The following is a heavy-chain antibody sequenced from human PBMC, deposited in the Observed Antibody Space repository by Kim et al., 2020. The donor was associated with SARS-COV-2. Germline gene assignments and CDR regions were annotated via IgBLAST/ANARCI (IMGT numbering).Heavy chain of an antibody. D-gene: IGHD6-19*01. CDR1: GGTFSSYA. CDR2: IIPIFGTA. V-gene: IGHV1-69*13. J-gene: IGHJ6*02. Sequence: SVKVSCKASGGTFSSYAISWVRQAPGQGLEWMGGIIPIFGTANYAQKFQGRVTITADESTSTAYMELSSLRSEDTAVYYCARDLEQWLTPDNYYYYYGMDVWGQGTTVTVSS. CDR3: ARDLEQWLTPDNYYYYYGMDV.